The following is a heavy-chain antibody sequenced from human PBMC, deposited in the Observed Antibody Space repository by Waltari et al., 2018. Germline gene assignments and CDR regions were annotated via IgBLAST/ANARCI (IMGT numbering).Heavy chain of an antibody. Sequence: EVKLVESGGGLVQPGGSLILSCAASGFTFSDNWMHWVRQAPGKALVWVSRNNSDATIKDYADSVKGRFTISRDNAENTLYLQMNRLRIEDAAIYYCVRGSSGWYGTDFWGQGTLVTVSS. CDR3: VRGSSGWYGTDF. D-gene: IGHD6-19*01. CDR2: NNSDATIK. CDR1: GFTFSDNW. V-gene: IGHV3-74*01. J-gene: IGHJ4*02.